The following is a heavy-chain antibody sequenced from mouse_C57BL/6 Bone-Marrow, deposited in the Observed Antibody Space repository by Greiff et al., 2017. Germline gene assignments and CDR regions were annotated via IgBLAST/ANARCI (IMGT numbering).Heavy chain of an antibody. CDR1: GFTFKNTY. Sequence: VQLQQSVAELVRPGASVKLSCTASGFTFKNTYMHWVKQRPEQGLEWIGRIDPANGNTKYAPKFQGKATVTADTSSTTAYLQLSSLTSEDTAIYYWARGIDAGGSFADWGQGTLVSVPA. D-gene: IGHD2-3*01. CDR2: IDPANGNT. CDR3: ARGIDAGGSFAD. V-gene: IGHV14-3*01. J-gene: IGHJ3*01.